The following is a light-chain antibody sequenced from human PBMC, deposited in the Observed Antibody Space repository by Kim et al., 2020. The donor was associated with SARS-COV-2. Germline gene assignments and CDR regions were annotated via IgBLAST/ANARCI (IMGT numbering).Light chain of an antibody. Sequence: GQSINISCTGTSSDVGGYNYVSWYRQYSGKAPKVMIYDVSNRPSGVSYRFSGSKSGNTASLTISGLQAEDEADYYCSSYTSSHTYVFGSGTKVTVL. CDR2: DVS. V-gene: IGLV2-14*03. CDR3: SSYTSSHTYV. CDR1: SSDVGGYNY. J-gene: IGLJ1*01.